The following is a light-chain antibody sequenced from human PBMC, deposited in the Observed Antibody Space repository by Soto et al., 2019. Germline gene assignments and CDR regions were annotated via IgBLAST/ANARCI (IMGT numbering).Light chain of an antibody. Sequence: QSVLTQPPSVSWAPGQRVTSSCTGTYSNMGSSHDDYWYQHVAGAAPNLFIFGHVDRPSGVPDRFSGSTSGTSASLAITGLQSEDEADYYCQSFDLSLNAYVFGTGTKVTVL. CDR2: GHV. CDR1: YSNMGSSHD. CDR3: QSFDLSLNAYV. J-gene: IGLJ1*01. V-gene: IGLV1-40*01.